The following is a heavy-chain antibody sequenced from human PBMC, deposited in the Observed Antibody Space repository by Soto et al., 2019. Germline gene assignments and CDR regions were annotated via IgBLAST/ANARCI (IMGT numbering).Heavy chain of an antibody. CDR2: INPSGGST. CDR3: ARDHAGITGTQHYFDY. CDR1: GYTFASYY. Sequence: ASAKVSCRASGYTFASYYMHWVRQAPGQGLEWMGIINPSGGSTSYAQKFQGRVTMTRDTSTSTVYMELSSLRSEDTAVYYCARDHAGITGTQHYFDYWGQGTLVTVSS. D-gene: IGHD1-20*01. V-gene: IGHV1-46*03. J-gene: IGHJ4*02.